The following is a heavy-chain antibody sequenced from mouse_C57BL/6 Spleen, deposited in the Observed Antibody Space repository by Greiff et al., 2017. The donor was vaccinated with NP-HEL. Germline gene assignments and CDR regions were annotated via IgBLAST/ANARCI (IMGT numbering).Heavy chain of an antibody. CDR3: ARSNGGDAWFAY. J-gene: IGHJ3*01. CDR1: GYTFTDYY. CDR2: INPNNGGT. Sequence: EVQLQQSGPELVKPGASVKISCKASGYTFTDYYMNWVKQSHGKSLEWIGDINPNNGGTSYNQKFKGKATLTVDKSSSTDYMELRSLTSEDSAVYYCARSNGGDAWFAYWGQGTLVTVSA. D-gene: IGHD3-3*01. V-gene: IGHV1-26*01.